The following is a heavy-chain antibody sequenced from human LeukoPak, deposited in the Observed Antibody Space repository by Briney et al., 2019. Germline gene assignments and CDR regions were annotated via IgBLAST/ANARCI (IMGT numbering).Heavy chain of an antibody. CDR3: ARDRSGHCVGLCVTSQDY. V-gene: IGHV3-7*01. J-gene: IGHJ4*02. D-gene: IGHD3/OR15-3a*01. Sequence: GGSLRLSCAASGFTFSSYWMSWVRQAPGKGLEWVANIKQDGSEKYYVDSMKGRFTISRDNAKNSLYLQMNSLRAEDTAIYYCARDRSGHCVGLCVTSQDYWGQGTLVTVSS. CDR2: IKQDGSEK. CDR1: GFTFSSYW.